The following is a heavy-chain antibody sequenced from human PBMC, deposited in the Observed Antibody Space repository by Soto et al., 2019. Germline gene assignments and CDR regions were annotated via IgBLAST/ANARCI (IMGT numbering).Heavy chain of an antibody. CDR2: MNPNSGDT. CDR1: GNTFTNYD. V-gene: IGHV1-8*01. Sequence: ASVKVSCKASGNTFTNYDINWVRQATGQGLEYLGWMNPNSGDTAYVQKFQGRVTMTWDTSITTAYMELRSLRSEDTAAYFCARGVKYGAYSRWFDPWGQGTLVTVSS. CDR3: ARGVKYGAYSRWFDP. D-gene: IGHD4-17*01. J-gene: IGHJ5*02.